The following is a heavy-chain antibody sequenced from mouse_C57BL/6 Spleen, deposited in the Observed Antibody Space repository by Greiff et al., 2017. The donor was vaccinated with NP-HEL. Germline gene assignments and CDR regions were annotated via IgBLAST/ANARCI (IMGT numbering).Heavy chain of an antibody. V-gene: IGHV1-26*01. Sequence: EVQLQQSGPELVKPGAPVKISCKASGYTFTDYYMNWVKQSHGKSLEWIGDINPNNGGTSYNQKFKGKATLTVDKSSSTAYMELRSLTSEDSAVYYCARSGDGYYYFDYWGQGTTLTVSS. D-gene: IGHD2-3*01. J-gene: IGHJ2*01. CDR3: ARSGDGYYYFDY. CDR2: INPNNGGT. CDR1: GYTFTDYY.